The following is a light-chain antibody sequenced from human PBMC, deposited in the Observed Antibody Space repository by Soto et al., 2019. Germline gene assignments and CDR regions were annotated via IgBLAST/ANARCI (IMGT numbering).Light chain of an antibody. Sequence: EIVLTQSPGTLSLSPGERATLSCRASQSVSSSYLVWYQQKPGQAPRLLIYGASSRATGIPDRFSGSGSGTDLTLTISRLEPEDFAVYYCQQYDSSSWTFGLGTKVEIK. CDR2: GAS. CDR1: QSVSSSY. CDR3: QQYDSSSWT. J-gene: IGKJ1*01. V-gene: IGKV3-20*01.